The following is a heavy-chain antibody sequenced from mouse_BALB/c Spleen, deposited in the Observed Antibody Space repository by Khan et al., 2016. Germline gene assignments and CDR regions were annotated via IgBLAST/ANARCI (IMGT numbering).Heavy chain of an antibody. CDR1: GDSITSGY. CDR2: ISYSGGT. Sequence: EVQLQESGPSLVTPSQTLSLTCSVTGDSITSGYWNWIRKFPGNKFDYMGYISYSGGTYYNHSLKSRISITPDTSKNQYYLQLSSVTSEDTATYYCASYGYYSSSGGYSWYFDVWGAGTTVTGSS. J-gene: IGHJ1*01. CDR3: ASYGYYSSSGGYSWYFDV. V-gene: IGHV3-8*02. D-gene: IGHD1-1*01.